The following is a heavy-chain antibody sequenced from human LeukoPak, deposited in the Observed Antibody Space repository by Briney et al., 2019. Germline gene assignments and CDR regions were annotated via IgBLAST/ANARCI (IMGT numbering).Heavy chain of an antibody. Sequence: ASVKVSCKASGYTFTSYYIHWVRQAPGQGLEWMGTINPSGGSRGYAQKFQGRVTMTRDTSTSTVYMELSSLRSEDTAVYFCARDACSSTICQAGGNWFDPWGQGTLVIVS. D-gene: IGHD2-2*01. CDR2: INPSGGSR. V-gene: IGHV1-46*01. CDR3: ARDACSSTICQAGGNWFDP. J-gene: IGHJ5*02. CDR1: GYTFTSYY.